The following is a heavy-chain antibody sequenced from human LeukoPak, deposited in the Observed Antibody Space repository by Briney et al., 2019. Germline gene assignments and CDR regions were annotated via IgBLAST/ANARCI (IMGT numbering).Heavy chain of an antibody. V-gene: IGHV4-59*01. CDR3: ASFPPLLRFLEWSGDS. J-gene: IGHJ4*02. Sequence: PSETLSLTCTVSGGSISSYYWSWIRQPPGKGLEWIGYIYYSGSTNYNPSLKSRVTISVDTSKNQFSLKLSSVTAADTAVYYCASFPPLLRFLEWSGDSWGQGTLVTVSS. CDR2: IYYSGST. CDR1: GGSISSYY. D-gene: IGHD3-3*01.